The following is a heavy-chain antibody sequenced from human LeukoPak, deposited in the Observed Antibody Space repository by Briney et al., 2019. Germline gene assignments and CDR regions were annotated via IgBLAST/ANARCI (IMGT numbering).Heavy chain of an antibody. CDR3: ARGEEEGSGFYYYYYGMDV. D-gene: IGHD6-19*01. CDR1: GFTFSDYY. V-gene: IGHV3-11*01. J-gene: IGHJ6*02. CDR2: ISSSGSTI. Sequence: GGSLRFSCAASGFTFSDYYMSWIRQAPGKGLEWVSYISSSGSTIYYADSVKGRFTISRDNAKNSLYLQMNSLRAEDTAVYYCARGEEEGSGFYYYYYGMDVWGQGTLVTVSS.